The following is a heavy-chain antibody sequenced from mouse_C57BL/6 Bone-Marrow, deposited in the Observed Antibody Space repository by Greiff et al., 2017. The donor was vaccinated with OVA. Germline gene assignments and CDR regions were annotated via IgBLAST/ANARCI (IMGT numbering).Heavy chain of an antibody. J-gene: IGHJ3*01. D-gene: IGHD2-1*01. Sequence: VQLKQSGPELVKPGASVKIPCKASGYTFTDYNMDWVKQSHGKSLEWIGDINPNNGGTIYNQKFKGKATLTVDKSSSTAYMELRSLTSEDTAVYYCARRDYGNYVPFAYWGQGTLVTVSA. CDR1: GYTFTDYN. CDR3: ARRDYGNYVPFAY. V-gene: IGHV1-18*01. CDR2: INPNNGGT.